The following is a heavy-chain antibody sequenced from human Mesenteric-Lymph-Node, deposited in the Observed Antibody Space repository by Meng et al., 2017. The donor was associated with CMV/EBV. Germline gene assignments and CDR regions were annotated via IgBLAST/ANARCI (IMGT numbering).Heavy chain of an antibody. CDR3: ARVRYSSGWYFDFDY. J-gene: IGHJ4*02. Sequence: ASVKVSCKASGYTFTAHYMHWVRQAPGQGLEWMGWINPNSGGTNYAQKFQGRVTMTRDTSISTAYMELSRLRSDDTAVYYCARVRYSSGWYFDFDYWGQGTLVTVSS. V-gene: IGHV1-2*02. D-gene: IGHD6-19*01. CDR2: INPNSGGT. CDR1: GYTFTAHY.